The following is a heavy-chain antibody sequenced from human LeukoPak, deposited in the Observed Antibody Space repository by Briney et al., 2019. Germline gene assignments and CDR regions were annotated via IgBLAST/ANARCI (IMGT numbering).Heavy chain of an antibody. CDR1: GFTFSSYI. D-gene: IGHD5-24*01. J-gene: IGHJ4*02. V-gene: IGHV3-48*02. CDR3: ARPSPHGRYYFEY. CDR2: ISSSSSTI. Sequence: GGSLRLSCAASGFTFSSYILNWVRQAPGKGLEWVSYISSSSSTIYYADSVKGRFTISRDNAKNSLYLQMNSLRDEDTAVYYCARPSPHGRYYFEYRGQGALCTVSS.